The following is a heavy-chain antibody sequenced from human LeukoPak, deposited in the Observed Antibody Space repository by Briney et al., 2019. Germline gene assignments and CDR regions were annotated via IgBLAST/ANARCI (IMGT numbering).Heavy chain of an antibody. CDR2: IYYSGST. Sequence: PSETLSLTCTVSGGSISSHYWSWIRQPPGKGLEWIGYIYYSGSTNYNPSLKSRVTISVDTSKNQFSLKLSSVTAADTAVYYCARKGIWFDPWGQGTLVTVSS. CDR3: ARKGIWFDP. J-gene: IGHJ5*02. V-gene: IGHV4-59*11. D-gene: IGHD1-14*01. CDR1: GGSISSHY.